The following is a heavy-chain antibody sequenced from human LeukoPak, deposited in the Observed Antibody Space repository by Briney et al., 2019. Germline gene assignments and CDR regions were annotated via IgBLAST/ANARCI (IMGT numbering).Heavy chain of an antibody. Sequence: PSETLSLTCTVSGGSMSSYYWSWIRQPPGKGLEWIGYIYYSGSTNYNPSLKSRVSISVDTSKNQFSLKLSSVTAADTAVYYCARHRPICGGDCYTGPNYYYYYDMDVWGQGTTVTVSS. D-gene: IGHD2-21*02. CDR1: GGSMSSYY. CDR2: IYYSGST. J-gene: IGHJ6*02. V-gene: IGHV4-59*08. CDR3: ARHRPICGGDCYTGPNYYYYYDMDV.